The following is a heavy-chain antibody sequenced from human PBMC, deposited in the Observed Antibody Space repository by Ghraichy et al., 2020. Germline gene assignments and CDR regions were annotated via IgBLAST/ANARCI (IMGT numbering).Heavy chain of an antibody. J-gene: IGHJ4*02. CDR3: ARNCSGGSCYDRGIDY. V-gene: IGHV3-48*02. Sequence: GESLRLSCAASGFTFSSYSMNWVRQAPGKGLEWVSYISSSSSTIYYADSVKGRFTISRDNAKNSLYLQMNSLRDEDTAVYYCARNCSGGSCYDRGIDYWGQGTLVTVSS. CDR1: GFTFSSYS. D-gene: IGHD2-15*01. CDR2: ISSSSSTI.